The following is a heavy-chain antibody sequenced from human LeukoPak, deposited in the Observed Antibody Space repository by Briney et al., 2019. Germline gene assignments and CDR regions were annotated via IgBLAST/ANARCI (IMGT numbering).Heavy chain of an antibody. V-gene: IGHV4-61*02. CDR1: GGSISSGSYY. CDR2: IYTSGST. D-gene: IGHD2-2*01. CDR3: ARDPDCSSTSCYFPKYYYYYGMDV. Sequence: SQTLSLTCTVSGGSISSGSYYWSWIRQPAGKGLEWIGRIYTSGSTNYHPSLKSRVTISVDTSKNQFSLKLSSVTAADTAVYYCARDPDCSSTSCYFPKYYYYYGMDVWGQGTTVTVSS. J-gene: IGHJ6*02.